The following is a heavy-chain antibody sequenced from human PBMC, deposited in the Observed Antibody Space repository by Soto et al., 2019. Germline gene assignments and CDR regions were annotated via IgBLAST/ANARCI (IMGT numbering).Heavy chain of an antibody. V-gene: IGHV6-1*01. CDR1: GANVSSNLV. J-gene: IGHJ4*02. Sequence: SQTLSLTCVISGANVSSNLVWNWIRQSPSRGLEWLGRTYYRSKWYKHYAVSVKSRITVNPDTSKNQFSLQLNSVTPEDTAVYYCARSGPGGYIDYWGQGTLVTVSS. CDR3: ARSGPGGYIDY. D-gene: IGHD3-22*01. CDR2: TYYRSKWYK.